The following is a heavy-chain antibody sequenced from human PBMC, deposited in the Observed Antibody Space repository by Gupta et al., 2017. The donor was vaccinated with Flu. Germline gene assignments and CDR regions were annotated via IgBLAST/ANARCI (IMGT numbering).Heavy chain of an antibody. V-gene: IGHV3-23*01. CDR2: ICTGGAVR. J-gene: IGHJ6*02. CDR3: AINPQVESIFYGMAA. CDR1: GFFFSTHA. D-gene: IGHD6-6*01. Sequence: EVTLLESGGGLIQPGGSLRLSCAASGFFFSTHAVTWVRQAPGQGLAWFSTICTGGAVRYNTDSVKGRFTISRDDSRGTLYRQMNSLRVEETALYFCAINPQVESIFYGMAAWGQGTSVTVSS.